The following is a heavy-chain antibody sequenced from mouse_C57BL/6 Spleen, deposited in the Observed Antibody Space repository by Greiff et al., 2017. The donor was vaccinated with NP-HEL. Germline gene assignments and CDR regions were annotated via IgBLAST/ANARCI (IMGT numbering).Heavy chain of an antibody. V-gene: IGHV1-52*01. J-gene: IGHJ1*03. CDR3: ARSEGNWYFDV. Sequence: QVQLQQPGAELVRPGSSVKLSCKASGYTFTSYWMHWVKQRPIQGLEWIGNIDPSDSETHYNQKFKDKATLTVDKSSSTAYMQLSSLTSEDSAVYYCARSEGNWYFDVWGTGTTVTVSS. CDR2: IDPSDSET. CDR1: GYTFTSYW.